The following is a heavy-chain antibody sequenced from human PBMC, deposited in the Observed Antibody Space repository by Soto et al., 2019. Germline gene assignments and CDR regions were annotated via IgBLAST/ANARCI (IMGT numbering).Heavy chain of an antibody. J-gene: IGHJ4*02. CDR1: GFSLSTSGVG. Sequence: QITLKESGPTLGKPTQTLTLTCTFSGFSLSTSGVGVGWIRQPPGKALEWLALIYWDDDKRYSPSLKSRLTITKDTSKNQVVLTMTNMDPVDTATYYCAHSTYYYDSSGYYYEIWGQGTLVTVSS. CDR3: AHSTYYYDSSGYYYEI. CDR2: IYWDDDK. V-gene: IGHV2-5*02. D-gene: IGHD3-22*01.